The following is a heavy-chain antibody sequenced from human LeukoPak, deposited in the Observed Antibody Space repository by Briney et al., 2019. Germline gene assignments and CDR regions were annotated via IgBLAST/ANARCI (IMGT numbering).Heavy chain of an antibody. D-gene: IGHD1-26*01. J-gene: IGHJ2*01. CDR2: INPDSGGT. CDR1: GYTFTGYY. Sequence: ASVKVSCMASGYTFTGYYIHWVRQAPGEGLEWMGWINPDSGGTNYAQKFQGRVTMTRDTSISTGYMELSRLRSDDTAVYYRARCPKQVGFAYWHFDLWGRGTLVTVSS. V-gene: IGHV1-2*02. CDR3: ARCPKQVGFAYWHFDL.